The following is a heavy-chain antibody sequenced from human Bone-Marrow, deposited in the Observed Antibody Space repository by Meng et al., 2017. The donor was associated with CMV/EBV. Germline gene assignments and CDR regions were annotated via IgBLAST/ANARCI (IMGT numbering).Heavy chain of an antibody. J-gene: IGHJ6*02. CDR1: GYTFTSYE. Sequence: ASVKVSCKASGYTFTSYEINWVRQAAGQGLEWMGWMNPNNGNTGYAQKFQGRVTITRNTSIRTAHMELSSLTSEDTAVYYCARGVCSSTACKFYYYGMDVWGQGTMVTVSS. D-gene: IGHD2-2*01. CDR2: MNPNNGNT. CDR3: ARGVCSSTACKFYYYGMDV. V-gene: IGHV1-8*03.